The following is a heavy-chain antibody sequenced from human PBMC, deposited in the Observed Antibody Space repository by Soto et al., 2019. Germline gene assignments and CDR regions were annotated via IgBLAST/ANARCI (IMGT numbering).Heavy chain of an antibody. D-gene: IGHD2-15*01. CDR3: ARAPDCSGGSCYQPWFDP. J-gene: IGHJ5*02. CDR1: GGSISSSSYY. CDR2: IYYSGST. V-gene: IGHV4-61*05. Sequence: PSETLSLTCTVSGGSISSSSYYWGWIRQPPGKGLEWIGYIYYSGSTNYNPSLKSRVTISVDTSKNKFSMKLSSVTAADTAVYYCARAPDCSGGSCYQPWFDPWGQGTLVTVSS.